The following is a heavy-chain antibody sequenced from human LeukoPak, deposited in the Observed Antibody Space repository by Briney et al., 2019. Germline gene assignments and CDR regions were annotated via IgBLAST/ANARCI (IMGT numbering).Heavy chain of an antibody. CDR3: ATDLRTYCSGGSCSTFDY. J-gene: IGHJ4*02. CDR2: ISWDGGST. V-gene: IGHV3-43D*03. CDR1: GFTFDDYA. D-gene: IGHD2-15*01. Sequence: PGRSLRLSCAASGFTFDDYAMHWVRQAPGKGLEWVSLISWDGGSTYYADSVKGRFTISRDNSKNSLYLQMNSLRAEDTALYYCATDLRTYCSGGSCSTFDYWGQGTLVTVSS.